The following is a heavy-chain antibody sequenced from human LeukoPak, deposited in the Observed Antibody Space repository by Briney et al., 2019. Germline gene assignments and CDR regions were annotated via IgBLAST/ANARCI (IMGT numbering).Heavy chain of an antibody. Sequence: SQTLSLTCAISGDSVPSNSGAWNWIRQSPSRGLEWLGRTYYRSKWYNGYAVSVKSRITINPDTSKNQFSLRLNSVTPEDTAVYYCVGGPGSLLHWGQGILVTVSS. CDR2: TYYRSKWYN. J-gene: IGHJ4*02. CDR3: VGGPGSLLH. CDR1: GDSVPSNSGA. V-gene: IGHV6-1*01.